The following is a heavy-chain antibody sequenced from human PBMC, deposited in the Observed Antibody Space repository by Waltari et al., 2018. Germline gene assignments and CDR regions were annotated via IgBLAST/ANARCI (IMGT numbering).Heavy chain of an antibody. CDR1: GGSISSGGYS. D-gene: IGHD3-10*01. Sequence: QVQLQESGPGLVKPSQTLSLTCTVSGGSISSGGYSWSWIRQHPGKGLEWIGYIYYSGSTYSNPSLKSRVTISVDTSKNQFSLKLSSVTAADTAVYYCARQPTRGVITPTFDYWGQVTLVTVSS. CDR2: IYYSGST. V-gene: IGHV4-31*03. J-gene: IGHJ4*02. CDR3: ARQPTRGVITPTFDY.